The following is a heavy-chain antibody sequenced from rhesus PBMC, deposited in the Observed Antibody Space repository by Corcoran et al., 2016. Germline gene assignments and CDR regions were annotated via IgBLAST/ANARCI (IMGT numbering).Heavy chain of an antibody. J-gene: IGHJ4*01. V-gene: IGHV2-95*01. CDR1: GFSISTSGTG. CDR3: ARALRGYSGYSSGTFGY. Sequence: QVTLKESGPALVKPTQTLTLTCTFSGFSISTSGTGVGWIRQPPGKALEWLASIYWNDSKYYSTALKSRHTIAKDTSKNQVVLTMTNMDPVDTATYYCARALRGYSGYSSGTFGYWGQGVLVTVSS. D-gene: IGHD5-30*01. CDR2: IYWNDSK.